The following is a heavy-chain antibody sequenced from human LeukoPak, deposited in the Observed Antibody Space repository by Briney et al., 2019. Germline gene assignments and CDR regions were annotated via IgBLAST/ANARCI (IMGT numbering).Heavy chain of an antibody. D-gene: IGHD6-19*01. Sequence: PGGSLRLSCAASGFTFSSYGMHWVRQAPGKGLEWVAVISYDGSNKYYADSVKGRFTISRDNSKNTLYLQMNSLRAEDTAVYYCAKAGAYSSGWDYWRYYYYYYMDVWGKGTTVTVSS. V-gene: IGHV3-30*18. CDR3: AKAGAYSSGWDYWRYYYYYYMDV. CDR1: GFTFSSYG. CDR2: ISYDGSNK. J-gene: IGHJ6*03.